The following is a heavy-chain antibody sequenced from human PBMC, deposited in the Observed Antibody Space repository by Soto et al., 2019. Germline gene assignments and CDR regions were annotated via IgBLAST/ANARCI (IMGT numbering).Heavy chain of an antibody. Sequence: SETLSLTCTVSGGSISSYYWSWIRQPPGKGLEWIGYIYYSGSTNYNPSLKSRVTISVDTSKNQFSLKLSSVTAADTAVYYCARENYYDSSGWAFEIWGQGTMVTVS. CDR1: GGSISSYY. CDR2: IYYSGST. CDR3: ARENYYDSSGWAFEI. D-gene: IGHD3-22*01. J-gene: IGHJ3*02. V-gene: IGHV4-59*01.